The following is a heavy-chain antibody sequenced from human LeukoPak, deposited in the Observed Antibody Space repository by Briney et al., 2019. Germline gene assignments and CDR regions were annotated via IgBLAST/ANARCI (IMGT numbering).Heavy chain of an antibody. CDR2: IHYSGRT. CDR1: GHSICVFY. V-gene: IGHV4-59*01. Sequence: PSETLSLTCIVSGHSICVFYWSWIRQPPGKGLEWIGYIHYSGRTNYNPSLKSRVTMSLDTSKNHFSLKLRSVTAADTAVYYCARVSPDTATDYGWFDPWGQGSLVTVSS. CDR3: ARVSPDTATDYGWFDP. D-gene: IGHD5-18*01. J-gene: IGHJ5*02.